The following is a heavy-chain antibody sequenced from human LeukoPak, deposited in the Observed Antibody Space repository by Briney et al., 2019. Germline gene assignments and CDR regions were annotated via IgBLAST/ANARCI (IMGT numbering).Heavy chain of an antibody. V-gene: IGHV3-33*01. J-gene: IGHJ4*02. CDR1: X. Sequence: XMXXVXXAPGXGLEWVAFIWYDASNKYYADSVRGRFTISRDSSKKTLYLQMNSLRAEDTAVYYCATDRATSYLDYWGQGTLVTVSS. CDR3: ATDRATSYLDY. CDR2: IWYDASNK.